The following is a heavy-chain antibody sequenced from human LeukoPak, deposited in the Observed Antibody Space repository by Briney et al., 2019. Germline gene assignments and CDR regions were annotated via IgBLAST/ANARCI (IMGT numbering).Heavy chain of an antibody. V-gene: IGHV1-18*01. Sequence: ASAKVSCKPSGFRFTPVGITWVRQAPGLGLERMSWISTYSGNTNYAQKFQGRVTMTTETSTTTAYMELRSLRSDDTAVYYCARGHDSSSYLFYWGQGTLVTVSS. J-gene: IGHJ4*02. D-gene: IGHD3-22*01. CDR2: ISTYSGNT. CDR1: GFRFTPVG. CDR3: ARGHDSSSYLFY.